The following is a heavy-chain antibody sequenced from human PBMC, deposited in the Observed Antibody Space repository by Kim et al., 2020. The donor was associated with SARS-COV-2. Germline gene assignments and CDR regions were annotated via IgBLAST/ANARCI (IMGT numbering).Heavy chain of an antibody. J-gene: IGHJ6*02. CDR3: AREHFYGSGSYGYYYYYGMDV. D-gene: IGHD3-10*01. CDR1: GITFSSYA. CDR2: ISYDGSNK. V-gene: IGHV3-30*04. Sequence: GGSLRLSCAASGITFSSYAMHWVRQAPGKGLEGVAVISYDGSNKYYADSVKGRFTISRDNSKNTLYLQMNSLRAEDTAVYYCAREHFYGSGSYGYYYYYGMDVWGQGTPVTVSS.